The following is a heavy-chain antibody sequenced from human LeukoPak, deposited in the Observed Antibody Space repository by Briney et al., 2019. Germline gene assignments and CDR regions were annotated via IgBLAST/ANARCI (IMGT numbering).Heavy chain of an antibody. D-gene: IGHD4-23*01. J-gene: IGHJ5*02. V-gene: IGHV3-30*02. Sequence: GGSLRLSCAASGFTFSSYGMHWVRQAPGKGLEWVVFIRYDGSNKYYADSVKGRFTISRDNSKNTLYLQMNSLRAEDTAVYYCAKGDDYGGKNWFDPWGQGTLVTVSS. CDR2: IRYDGSNK. CDR3: AKGDDYGGKNWFDP. CDR1: GFTFSSYG.